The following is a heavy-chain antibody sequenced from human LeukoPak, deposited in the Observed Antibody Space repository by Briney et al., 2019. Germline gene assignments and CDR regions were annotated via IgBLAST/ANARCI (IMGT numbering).Heavy chain of an antibody. CDR1: GYTFTGYY. D-gene: IGHD2-2*01. V-gene: IGHV1-2*02. CDR2: INPNSGGT. J-gene: IGHJ6*03. CDR3: ARTYCSSTNCYANYYYYYMDV. Sequence: ASVKVSCKASGYTFTGYYMHWVRRAPGQGLEWMGWINPNSGGTSYAQKFQGRVTMTRDTSISTAYMELSRLRSDDTAVYYCARTYCSSTNCYANYYYYYMDVWGKGTTVTVSS.